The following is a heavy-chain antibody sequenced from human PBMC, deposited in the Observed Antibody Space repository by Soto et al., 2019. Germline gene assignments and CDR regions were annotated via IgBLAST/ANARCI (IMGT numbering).Heavy chain of an antibody. V-gene: IGHV1-69*13. CDR1: GGTFSSYS. CDR2: IIPIFGTA. CDR3: ARGTVNNDAFDI. J-gene: IGHJ3*02. Sequence: GASVKGSCKASGGTFSSYSISWVGQAPGQGLEWMGGIIPIFGTANYAQKFQGRVTITADESTSTAYMELSSLRSEDTAVYYCARGTVNNDAFDIWGQGTMVTVSS. D-gene: IGHD4-17*01.